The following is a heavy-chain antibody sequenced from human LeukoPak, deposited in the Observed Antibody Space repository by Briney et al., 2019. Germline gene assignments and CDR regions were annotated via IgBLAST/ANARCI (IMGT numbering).Heavy chain of an antibody. Sequence: PSETLSLTCTVSGGSISSYYWSWIRHPPGKGLEWIGYIYYSGSTNYSPSLKSRVTISVDTSKDQFSLKLSSVTAADTAVYYCARHGSFYYFDYWGQGTLVTVSS. CDR3: ARHGSFYYFDY. CDR1: GGSISSYY. J-gene: IGHJ4*02. V-gene: IGHV4-59*08. CDR2: IYYSGST.